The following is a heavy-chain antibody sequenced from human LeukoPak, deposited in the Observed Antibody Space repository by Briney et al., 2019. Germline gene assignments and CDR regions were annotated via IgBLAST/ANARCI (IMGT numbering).Heavy chain of an antibody. Sequence: SETLSLTCTVAGGSISSSSYYRGWIRQPPGKGLEWIGSIYYSGSTYYNPSLKSRVTISVDTSKNQFSMKLSSVTAADTAVYYCARDEGSVRLLNRFDPWGQGTLVTVSS. J-gene: IGHJ5*02. CDR3: ARDEGSVRLLNRFDP. V-gene: IGHV4-39*07. D-gene: IGHD1-1*01. CDR2: IYYSGST. CDR1: GGSISSSSYY.